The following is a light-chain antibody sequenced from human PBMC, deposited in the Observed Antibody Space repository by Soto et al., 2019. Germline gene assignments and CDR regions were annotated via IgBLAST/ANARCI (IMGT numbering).Light chain of an antibody. CDR1: SSDVGGYTY. CDR3: CSYAGDFPWL. Sequence: QSALTQPRSVSGSPGQSVTISCSGSSSDVGGYTYVSWYQRHPGKAPKLILYDVNKRPSGVPDRFSGSKSGNTASLTISGLQAEDEADYFCCSYAGDFPWLFGGGTKLTVL. V-gene: IGLV2-11*01. CDR2: DVN. J-gene: IGLJ3*02.